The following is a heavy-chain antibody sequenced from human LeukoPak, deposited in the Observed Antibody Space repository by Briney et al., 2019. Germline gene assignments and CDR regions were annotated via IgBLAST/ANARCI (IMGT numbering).Heavy chain of an antibody. CDR2: IYWDDDK. Sequence: SGPTPVKPTQTLTLTCSFSGFSLNTSGVGVGWIRQPPGKALEWLALIYWDDDKRYSPSLKSRLTITKDTSKNQVVLTMTNMDPVDTATYYCAHRGKAVAGLDYWGQGTLVTVSS. V-gene: IGHV2-5*02. D-gene: IGHD6-19*01. CDR3: AHRGKAVAGLDY. J-gene: IGHJ4*02. CDR1: GFSLNTSGVG.